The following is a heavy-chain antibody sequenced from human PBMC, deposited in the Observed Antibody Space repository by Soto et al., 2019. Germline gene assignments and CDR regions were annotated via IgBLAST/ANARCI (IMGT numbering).Heavy chain of an antibody. Sequence: QITLKESGPTLVKPTQTLTLTCTFSGFSLSTSGVGVGWIRQPPGKALEWLALIYWDDDKRYSPSLKSRLTITKDTSKNQVVLKKPNLHPMDPNTTYRPNTGGGAFDIWGQGTMVTVSS. CDR1: GFSLSTSGVG. J-gene: IGHJ3*02. CDR3: PNTGGGAFDI. V-gene: IGHV2-5*02. CDR2: IYWDDDK. D-gene: IGHD3-10*01.